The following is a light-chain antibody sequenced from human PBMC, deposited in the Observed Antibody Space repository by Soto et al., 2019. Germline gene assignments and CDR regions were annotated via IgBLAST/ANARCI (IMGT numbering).Light chain of an antibody. CDR3: CSYAGSSTVV. CDR1: SSDVGSYNL. CDR2: EVS. V-gene: IGLV2-23*02. Sequence: QSVLTQPASGSGSPGQSITISCTGTSSDVGSYNLVSWYQQHPGKAPKLMTYEVSKRPSGVSNRFSGSKSGNTASLTISGLQAEDEADYYCCSYAGSSTVVFGGGTKVTVL. J-gene: IGLJ2*01.